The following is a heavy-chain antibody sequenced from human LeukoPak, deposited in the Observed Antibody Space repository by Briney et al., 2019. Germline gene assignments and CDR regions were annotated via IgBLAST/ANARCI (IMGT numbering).Heavy chain of an antibody. CDR1: GDSFSSDTTA. CDR2: TYYRSKWYN. V-gene: IGHV6-1*01. Sequence: SQTLSLTCAISGDSFSSDTTAWNWIRQSPSRGLEWLGRTYYRSKWYNDYAVSVKSRITINPDTSKNQFSLQLNSVTPEDTAVYYCATYGMDVWGQGTTVTVSS. J-gene: IGHJ6*02. CDR3: ATYGMDV.